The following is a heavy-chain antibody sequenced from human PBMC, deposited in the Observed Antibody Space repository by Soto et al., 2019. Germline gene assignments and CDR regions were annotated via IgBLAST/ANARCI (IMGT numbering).Heavy chain of an antibody. Sequence: QVQLVESGGGVVQPGRSLRLSCAGSGFPFTSYGMHWVREGPDKGLEWVAVISYDGSDKYYADSVKGRFTISRDNSKNMLHLQMNSLRPEDTALYYCVGGQYYFDYRGQGTLVIVSS. J-gene: IGHJ4*02. V-gene: IGHV3-30*03. CDR3: VGGQYYFDY. D-gene: IGHD3-10*01. CDR2: ISYDGSDK. CDR1: GFPFTSYG.